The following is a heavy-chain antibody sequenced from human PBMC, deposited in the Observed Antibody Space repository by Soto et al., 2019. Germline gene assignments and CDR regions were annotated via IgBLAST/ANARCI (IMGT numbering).Heavy chain of an antibody. V-gene: IGHV1-18*01. Sequence: QVQLVQSGAEVKNPGASVKVSCKASGYTFTRYGIGWARQAPGQGLEWMGWINTYNGNTNYAQNCQGRVTLTTDTSTSTAYMELRSLRSNDTAIYYCAMVDVYVTPSPQDVWGQGTTVIVSS. CDR3: AMVDVYVTPSPQDV. D-gene: IGHD3-16*01. J-gene: IGHJ6*01. CDR2: INTYNGNT. CDR1: GYTFTRYG.